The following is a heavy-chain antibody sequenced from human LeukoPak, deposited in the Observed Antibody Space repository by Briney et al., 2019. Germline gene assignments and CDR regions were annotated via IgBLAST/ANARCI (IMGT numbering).Heavy chain of an antibody. J-gene: IGHJ3*02. CDR3: ARNYYDSSGYSLKTDTFDI. D-gene: IGHD3-22*01. Sequence: PGGSLRLSCAASGCTFSTYGMHWVRQAPGKGLEWVAVIWYDGSNKNYADSVKGQFTISRDNSKNTLYLQMNSLRVEDTAVYYCARNYYDSSGYSLKTDTFDIWGQGTMVTVSS. CDR2: IWYDGSNK. V-gene: IGHV3-33*01. CDR1: GCTFSTYG.